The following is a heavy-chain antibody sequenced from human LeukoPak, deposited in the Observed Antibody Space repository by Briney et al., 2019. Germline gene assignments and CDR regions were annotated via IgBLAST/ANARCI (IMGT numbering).Heavy chain of an antibody. CDR3: ARGLEGSGNDY. Sequence: PGGSLRLSCAASGFTFSTYGMHWVRQAPGKGLGWVAFIQYDGSDEHYADSVKGRFTISRDNAKNLLFLQMNSLRAEDTAVYYCARGLEGSGNDYWGQGTLVTVSS. CDR2: IQYDGSDE. V-gene: IGHV3-30*02. J-gene: IGHJ4*02. CDR1: GFTFSTYG. D-gene: IGHD3-10*01.